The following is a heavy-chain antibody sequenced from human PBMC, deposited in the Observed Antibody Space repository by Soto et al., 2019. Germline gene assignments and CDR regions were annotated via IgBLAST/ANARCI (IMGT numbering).Heavy chain of an antibody. D-gene: IGHD6-13*01. CDR2: INPNSGGT. CDR1: GYTFTGYY. J-gene: IGHJ6*02. V-gene: IGHV1-2*04. CDR3: ARSGWIAAAPYYYYGMDV. Sequence: ASVKVSCKASGYTFTGYYMHWVRQAPGQGLEWMGWINPNSGGTNYAQKFRGWVTMTRDTSISTAYMELSRLRSDDTAVYYCARSGWIAAAPYYYYGMDVWGQGTTVTVSS.